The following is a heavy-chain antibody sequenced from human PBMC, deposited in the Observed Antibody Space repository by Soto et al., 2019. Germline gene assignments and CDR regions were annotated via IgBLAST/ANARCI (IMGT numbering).Heavy chain of an antibody. V-gene: IGHV3-21*01. CDR3: ARDWRGMTTVTTIDFDY. Sequence: GSLRLSCAASGFTFSSYSMNWVRQAPGKGLEWVSSISSSSSYIFYADSVKGRFTISRDNAKNSLYLQMNSLRAEDTAVYYCARDWRGMTTVTTIDFDYWGQGTLVTVSS. CDR2: ISSSSSYI. CDR1: GFTFSSYS. D-gene: IGHD4-17*01. J-gene: IGHJ4*02.